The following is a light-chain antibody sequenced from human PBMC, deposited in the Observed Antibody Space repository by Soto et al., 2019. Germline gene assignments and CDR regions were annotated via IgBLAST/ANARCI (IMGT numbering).Light chain of an antibody. CDR3: QQYDNLLT. Sequence: DIQITQSPSSLSASVGDTGPMPCQASQDISNYFNWYQQKPGKAPXXRIYDASNLETGVPSRLSGSGSGTDFTFTISSMQPEDIATYYCQQYDNLLTFGQGTRLEIK. CDR1: QDISNY. CDR2: DAS. J-gene: IGKJ5*01. V-gene: IGKV1-33*01.